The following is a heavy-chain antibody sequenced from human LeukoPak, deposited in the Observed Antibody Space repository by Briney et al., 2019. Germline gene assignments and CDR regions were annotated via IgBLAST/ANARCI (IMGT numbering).Heavy chain of an antibody. CDR1: GGTFSSYA. D-gene: IGHD2-2*01. J-gene: IGHJ5*02. CDR2: IIPIFGTA. Sequence: SVKVSCKASGGTFSSYAISWVRQAPGQGLEWMGGIIPIFGTANYAQKFQGRVTITTDESTSTAYMELSSLRSEDTAVYYCARDHVYCSSTSCLHNWFDPWGQGTLVTVSS. CDR3: ARDHVYCSSTSCLHNWFDP. V-gene: IGHV1-69*05.